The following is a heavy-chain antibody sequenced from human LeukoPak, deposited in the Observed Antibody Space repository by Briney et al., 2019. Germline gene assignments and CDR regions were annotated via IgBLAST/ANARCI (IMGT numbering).Heavy chain of an antibody. CDR2: IYYRGST. CDR3: ARQGQYHYDSRGGYYFDY. V-gene: IGHV4-59*08. J-gene: IGHJ4*02. CDR1: GGSISSYY. Sequence: KASETLSLTCTVSGGSISSYYWSWIRQPPGKGLEWIGYIYYRGSTNYNPSLKSRVTISVDTSKNQFSLKLSSVTAADTAVYYCARQGQYHYDSRGGYYFDYWGQGTLVTVPS. D-gene: IGHD3-22*01.